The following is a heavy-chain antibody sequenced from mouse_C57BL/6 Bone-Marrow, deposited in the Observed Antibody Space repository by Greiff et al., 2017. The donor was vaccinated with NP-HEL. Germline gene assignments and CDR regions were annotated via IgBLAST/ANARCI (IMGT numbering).Heavy chain of an antibody. V-gene: IGHV1-81*01. CDR3: ARGGYYGNYWFAY. Sequence: VQLQESGAELARPGASVKLSCKASGYTFTSYGISWVKQRTGQGLEWIGEIYPRSGNTYYNEKFKGKATLTADKSSSTAYMELRSLTSEDSAVYFCARGGYYGNYWFAYWGQGTLVTVSA. D-gene: IGHD2-1*01. J-gene: IGHJ3*01. CDR2: IYPRSGNT. CDR1: GYTFTSYG.